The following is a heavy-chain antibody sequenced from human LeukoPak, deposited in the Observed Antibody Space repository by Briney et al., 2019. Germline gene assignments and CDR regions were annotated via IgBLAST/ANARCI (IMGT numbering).Heavy chain of an antibody. CDR3: AGDPHSSSRYSH. D-gene: IGHD6-13*01. V-gene: IGHV3-74*03. J-gene: IGHJ4*02. CDR2: ISSDGSST. Sequence: PGGSLRLSCAASGFTFRNHWMHWVRQTPGKGLVWVSRISSDGSSTTYADSVKGRFTISRDNAKNTLYLQMNSLRAEDTAVYYCAGDPHSSSRYSHWGQGTLVTVPS. CDR1: GFTFRNHW.